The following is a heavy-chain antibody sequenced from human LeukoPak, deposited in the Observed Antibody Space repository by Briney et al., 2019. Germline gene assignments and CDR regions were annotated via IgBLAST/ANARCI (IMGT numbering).Heavy chain of an antibody. Sequence: PSETLSLTCAVYGGSFSDYYWNWLRQPPGKGLEWIGEINHSGSTNYNPSLKSRVTISVDTSKNQFSLKLSSVTAADTAVYYCAREDYDILTGYSEDPWGQGTLVTVSS. J-gene: IGHJ5*02. D-gene: IGHD3-9*01. CDR1: GGSFSDYY. CDR3: AREDYDILTGYSEDP. CDR2: INHSGST. V-gene: IGHV4-34*01.